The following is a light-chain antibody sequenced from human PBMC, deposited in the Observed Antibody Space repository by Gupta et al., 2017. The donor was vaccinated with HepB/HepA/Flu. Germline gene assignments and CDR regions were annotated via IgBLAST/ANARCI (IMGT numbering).Light chain of an antibody. V-gene: IGLV2-11*01. Sequence: QSALTHPSSVSGPPGQSVTISCTGTSSDVGGYNYVSWYQQNPGKDPKLMIYDVSKRPSGVPDRFSGSKSGNTASLTISGLQAEDEADYYCCSYAGSYTGVFGGGTQLTVL. J-gene: IGLJ7*01. CDR3: CSYAGSYTGV. CDR2: DVS. CDR1: SSDVGGYNY.